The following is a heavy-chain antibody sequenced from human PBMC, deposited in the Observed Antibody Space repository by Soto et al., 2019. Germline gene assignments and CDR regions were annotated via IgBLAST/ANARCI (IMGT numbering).Heavy chain of an antibody. V-gene: IGHV3-49*03. CDR2: IRSKAYGGTT. D-gene: IGHD1-7*01. CDR1: GFTFGDYA. Sequence: GGSLRLSXXAXGFTFGDYASSWFRQAPGKGLEWVGFIRSKAYGGTTEYAASVKGRFTISRDDSKSIAYLQMNSLKTEDTAVYYCTKNRYNWNYVWFDPWGQGTLVTVSS. J-gene: IGHJ5*02. CDR3: TKNRYNWNYVWFDP.